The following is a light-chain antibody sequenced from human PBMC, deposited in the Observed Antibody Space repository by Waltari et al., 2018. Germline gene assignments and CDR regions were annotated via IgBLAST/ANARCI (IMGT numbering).Light chain of an antibody. CDR2: WAS. CDR3: QQYFNTPRT. Sequence: DIVMTQSPDSLAVSLGERATMHCKSSQSLLYSSNSKNYLAWYQQKAGHPPKLLTYWASTPESGVPDRFSGSGSGTNFTLTINTLQAEDVAVYYCQQYFNTPRTFGQGTKVEIK. J-gene: IGKJ1*01. CDR1: QSLLYSSNSKNY. V-gene: IGKV4-1*01.